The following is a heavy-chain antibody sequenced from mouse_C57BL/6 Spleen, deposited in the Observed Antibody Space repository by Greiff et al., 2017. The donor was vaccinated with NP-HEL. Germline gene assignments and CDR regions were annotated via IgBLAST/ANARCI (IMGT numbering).Heavy chain of an antibody. V-gene: IGHV1-64*01. CDR3: ARDYGSSHYFDY. J-gene: IGHJ2*01. CDR1: GYTFTSYW. CDR2: IQPNSGRT. D-gene: IGHD1-1*01. Sequence: QVQLQQPGAELVKPGASVKLSCKASGYTFTSYWMHWVKQRPGPGLEWIGMIQPNSGRTNYKEKFKSKATLTVDKSYSTAYMQLISLTSEDSAVYYCARDYGSSHYFDYWGQGTTLTVSS.